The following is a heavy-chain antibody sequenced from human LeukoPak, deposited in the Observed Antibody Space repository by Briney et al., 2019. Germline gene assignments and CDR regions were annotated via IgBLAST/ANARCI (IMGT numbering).Heavy chain of an antibody. D-gene: IGHD6-19*01. CDR2: TYYRSKWYN. V-gene: IGHV6-1*01. CDR1: GDSVSINSAA. Sequence: SQTLSLTCAISGDSVSINSAAWNWIRQSPSRGLEWLGRTYYRSKWYNDYAVSVKSRITINPDTSKNQFSLQLNSVTPEDTAVYYCARDRIAVAGTGPSRAYYYYGMDVWGQGTTVTVSS. J-gene: IGHJ6*02. CDR3: ARDRIAVAGTGPSRAYYYYGMDV.